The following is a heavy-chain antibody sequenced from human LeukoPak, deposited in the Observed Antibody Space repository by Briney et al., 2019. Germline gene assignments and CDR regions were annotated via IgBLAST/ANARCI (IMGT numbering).Heavy chain of an antibody. D-gene: IGHD3-22*01. CDR3: ARVPGIREDSYNWFDP. V-gene: IGHV4-4*07. J-gene: IGHJ5*02. CDR2: IYTSGTI. CDR1: GGSISSYY. Sequence: PSETLSLTCTVSGGSISSYYWSWIRQPAGTALEWIGRIYTSGTITYNPSLKSRVTMSVDTSKNQFSLKLSSVTAADTAVYYCARVPGIREDSYNWFDPWGQGTLVTVSS.